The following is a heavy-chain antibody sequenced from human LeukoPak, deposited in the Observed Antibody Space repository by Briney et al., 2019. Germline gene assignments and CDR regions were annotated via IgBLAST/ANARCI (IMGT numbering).Heavy chain of an antibody. CDR2: ISYEGSDK. V-gene: IGHV3-30*03. Sequence: GGSLRLSCAASGFTFSSYGMHWVRQAPGKGLEWVAVISYEGSDKYYADSVTGRFTISRDNSKNTLYLQMNSLRAEDTAVYYCARDSVQWLPPDGMDVWGQGTTVTVSS. J-gene: IGHJ6*02. D-gene: IGHD6-19*01. CDR3: ARDSVQWLPPDGMDV. CDR1: GFTFSSYG.